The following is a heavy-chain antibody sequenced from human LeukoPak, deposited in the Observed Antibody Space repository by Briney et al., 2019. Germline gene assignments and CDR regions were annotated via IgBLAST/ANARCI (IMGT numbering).Heavy chain of an antibody. CDR2: IFGSGGSP. CDR3: ARDGYSSSWYDY. D-gene: IGHD6-13*01. V-gene: IGHV3-23*01. J-gene: IGHJ4*02. CDR1: GFTFGSHA. Sequence: GGSLRLSCEASGFTFGSHAMYWVRQAPGKGLEWVAGIFGSGGSPHYADPVKGRFTISRDNSRNTVYLQINSLRAEDTAVYYCARDGYSSSWYDYWGQGTLVTVSS.